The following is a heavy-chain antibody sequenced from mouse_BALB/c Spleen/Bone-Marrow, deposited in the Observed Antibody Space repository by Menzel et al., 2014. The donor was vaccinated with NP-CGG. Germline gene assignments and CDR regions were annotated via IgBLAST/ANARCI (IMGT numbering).Heavy chain of an antibody. Sequence: VQLVESGPGLVAPSQSLSITCTVSGFSLTSYGVHWVRQPPGKGLEWLGVIWAGGSTNYNSALMSRLSISKDSSKSQVFLKMNSLQTDDTAMYYCARDYYGSQYYFDYWGQGTTLTVSS. V-gene: IGHV2-9*02. CDR1: GFSLTSYG. CDR2: IWAGGST. D-gene: IGHD1-1*01. CDR3: ARDYYGSQYYFDY. J-gene: IGHJ2*01.